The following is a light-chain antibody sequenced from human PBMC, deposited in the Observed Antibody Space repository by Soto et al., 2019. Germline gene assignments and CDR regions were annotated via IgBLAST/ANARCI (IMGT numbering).Light chain of an antibody. V-gene: IGKV3-15*01. CDR3: QQYNNWPPDT. J-gene: IGKJ2*01. Sequence: EIVMTQSPATLSVSPGERATLSCRASQSVGSNLAWYQQKPGQAPRPLIYGASTRAIGVPARFSGSGSGTEFTLTISSLQSEDFAVYYCQQYNNWPPDTFGQGTKLEIK. CDR1: QSVGSN. CDR2: GAS.